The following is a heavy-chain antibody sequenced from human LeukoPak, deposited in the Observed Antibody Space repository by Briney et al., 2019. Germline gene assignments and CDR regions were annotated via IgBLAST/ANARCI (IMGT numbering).Heavy chain of an antibody. J-gene: IGHJ4*02. V-gene: IGHV3-74*01. CDR1: GFTFSKNW. CDR3: ASLTTPYLDY. D-gene: IGHD1-14*01. CDR2: IQGDGSNT. Sequence: PGGSLRLSCVASGFTFSKNWMHWVRQAPGKGLVWVSRIQGDGSNTNYADSVKGRFSISRDNAKNTVYLQMNSLRAEDTAVYYCASLTTPYLDYWGQGTLVTVSS.